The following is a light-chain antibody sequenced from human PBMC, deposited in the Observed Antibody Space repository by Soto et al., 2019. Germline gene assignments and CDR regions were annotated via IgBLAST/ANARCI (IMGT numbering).Light chain of an antibody. CDR1: QTISNY. J-gene: IGKJ4*01. V-gene: IGKV1-39*01. CDR2: AAS. CDR3: QQSYSTPLT. Sequence: DIQMTHSPSSLSASVEDRVTITCRASQTISNYLYWYHQKPGKAPSLLIYAASSLQSGVPSRFSGSGFGTDFTLTISSLQPEDFATYYCQQSYSTPLTFGGGTKVDI.